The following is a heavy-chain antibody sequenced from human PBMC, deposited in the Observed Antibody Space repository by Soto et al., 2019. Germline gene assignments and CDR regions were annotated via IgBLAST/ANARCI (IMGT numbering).Heavy chain of an antibody. CDR2: INDDGTRT. CDR3: IRGPRPSSVGTGAF. CDR1: GFFFIMNW. Sequence: PWGSLRPSCAPSGFFFIMNWIRFFGKVPGEGPEWVTRINDDGTRTDYADSAKGRFTISRDNAKDILYLQMNALRVDDTAVYYCIRGPRPSSVGTGAFWGQGTLVTVSS. V-gene: IGHV3-74*01. D-gene: IGHD3-10*01. J-gene: IGHJ4*02.